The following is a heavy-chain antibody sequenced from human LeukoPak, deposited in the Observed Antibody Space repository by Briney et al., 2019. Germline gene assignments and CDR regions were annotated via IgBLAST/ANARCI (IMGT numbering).Heavy chain of an antibody. CDR2: IYYSGST. Sequence: ASETLSLTCTVSGGSIRSYYWSWIRQPPGKGLEWIGYIYYSGSTNYNPSLKSRVTTSVDTSKNQCSLKLSSVTAADTAVYYCARVYYSSSYDYWYFDLWGRGTLVTVSS. J-gene: IGHJ2*01. V-gene: IGHV4-59*01. CDR3: ARVYYSSSYDYWYFDL. D-gene: IGHD6-13*01. CDR1: GGSIRSYY.